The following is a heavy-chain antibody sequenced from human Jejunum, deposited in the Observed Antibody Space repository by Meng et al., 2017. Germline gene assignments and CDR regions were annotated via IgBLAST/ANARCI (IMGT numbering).Heavy chain of an antibody. J-gene: IGHJ4*02. CDR3: ASRQLVMGFDS. CDR2: IYHSGST. V-gene: IGHV4-4*02. CDR1: GGSIGSDNW. Sequence: QVQVQESGPGLVKPSGTLSLTCAVSGGSIGSDNWWNWVRQPPGKGLEWIGEIYHSGSTNYNPSLKSRVTILVDKSKNQFSLKLTSVTAADTAVYYCASRQLVMGFDSWGQGTLVTVSS. D-gene: IGHD6-6*01.